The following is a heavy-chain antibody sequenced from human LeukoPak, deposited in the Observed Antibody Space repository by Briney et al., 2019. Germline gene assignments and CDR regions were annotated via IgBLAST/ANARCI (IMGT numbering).Heavy chain of an antibody. CDR1: GFTFSSYA. V-gene: IGHV3-30*04. Sequence: GGSLRLSCAVSGFTFSSYAMHWVRQAPGKGLEWVAVISYDGSNKYYADSVKGRFTISRDNSKNTLYLQMNSLRAEDTAVYYCAKDLNYYGSGKGSDYWGQGTLVTVSS. CDR2: ISYDGSNK. D-gene: IGHD3-10*01. J-gene: IGHJ4*02. CDR3: AKDLNYYGSGKGSDY.